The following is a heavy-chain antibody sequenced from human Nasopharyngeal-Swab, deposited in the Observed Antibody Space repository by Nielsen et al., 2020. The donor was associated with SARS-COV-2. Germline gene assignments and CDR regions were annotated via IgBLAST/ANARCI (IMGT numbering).Heavy chain of an antibody. D-gene: IGHD2-2*01. CDR3: ARDRWSGGIVVVPAAKDV. J-gene: IGHJ6*04. Sequence: WIRQRAGKGLEWIAYISTSGNTVYYADSVKGRFTISRDNAQNLLYLQMNSLRDEDTAVYYCARDRWSGGIVVVPAAKDVWGKGTTVTVSS. V-gene: IGHV3-48*02. CDR2: ISTSGNTV.